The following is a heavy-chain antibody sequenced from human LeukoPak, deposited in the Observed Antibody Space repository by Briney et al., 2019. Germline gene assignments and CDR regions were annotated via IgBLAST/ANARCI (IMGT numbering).Heavy chain of an antibody. D-gene: IGHD6-13*01. CDR2: INSDGSST. CDR3: AKDATAVVGTVYMDV. V-gene: IGHV3-74*01. CDR1: GFTFSSYW. J-gene: IGHJ6*03. Sequence: PGGSLRLSCAASGFTFSSYWMHWVRQAPGKGLVWVSRINSDGSSTSYADSVRGGFSISRDNAKNSLYLQMNSLRAEDTAVYYCAKDATAVVGTVYMDVWGKGTTVTISS.